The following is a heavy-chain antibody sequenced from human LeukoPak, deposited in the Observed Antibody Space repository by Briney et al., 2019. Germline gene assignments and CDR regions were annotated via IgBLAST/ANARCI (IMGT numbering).Heavy chain of an antibody. J-gene: IGHJ3*02. D-gene: IGHD3-10*01. CDR1: GISFRNHW. V-gene: IGHV3-7*01. Sequence: GSLRAFCSGSGISFRNHWMRWIRPAPGKGLEWVANISPDGRDTYYMDSVKGRFTVSRDNAGNSLYLQMNSLRAEDTAVYYCAKGSGAFDIWGQGTMVTVSS. CDR2: ISPDGRDT. CDR3: AKGSGAFDI.